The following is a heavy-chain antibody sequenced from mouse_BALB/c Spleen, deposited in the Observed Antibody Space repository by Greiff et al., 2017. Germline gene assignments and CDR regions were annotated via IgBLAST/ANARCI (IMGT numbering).Heavy chain of an antibody. CDR1: GFTFSSFG. V-gene: IGHV5-17*02. J-gene: IGHJ2*01. CDR3: ARDGEYYIDY. Sequence: EVKLVESGGGLVQPGGSRKLSCAASGFTFSSFGMHWVRQAPEKGLEWVAYISSGSSTIYYAATVTGRFTISRDNPKNTLFLQMTSLRSEDTAMYYCARDGEYYIDYWGQGTTLTVSS. CDR2: ISSGSSTI.